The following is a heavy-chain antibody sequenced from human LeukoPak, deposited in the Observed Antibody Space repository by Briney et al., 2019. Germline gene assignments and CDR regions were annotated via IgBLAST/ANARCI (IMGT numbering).Heavy chain of an antibody. Sequence: GGSLRLSCATSGFTFRNYAMHWVRQAPGKGLEWVSSISSSSSYIYYADSVKGRFTISRDNAKNSLYLQMNSLRAEDTAVYYCARDWDYGDYEGWFDPWGQGTLVTVSS. CDR3: ARDWDYGDYEGWFDP. J-gene: IGHJ5*02. CDR1: GFTFRNYA. D-gene: IGHD4-17*01. CDR2: ISSSSSYI. V-gene: IGHV3-21*01.